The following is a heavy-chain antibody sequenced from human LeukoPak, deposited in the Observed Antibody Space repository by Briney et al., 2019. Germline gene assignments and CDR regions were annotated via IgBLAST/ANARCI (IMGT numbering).Heavy chain of an antibody. CDR3: AADPTYYYDSSGYQYAL. CDR2: IVVGSGNT. V-gene: IGHV1-58*02. D-gene: IGHD3-22*01. CDR1: GFTFTSSA. Sequence: SVKVSCKASGFTFTSSAMQWVRQARGQRLKWIGWIVVGSGNTNYAQKFQERVTITRDMSTSTAYMELSSLRSEDTAVYYCAADPTYYYDSSGYQYALWGRGTLVTVSS. J-gene: IGHJ2*01.